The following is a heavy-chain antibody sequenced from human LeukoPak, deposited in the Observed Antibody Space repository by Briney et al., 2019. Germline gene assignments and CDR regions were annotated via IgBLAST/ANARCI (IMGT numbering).Heavy chain of an antibody. CDR3: ARAKRNGFDI. V-gene: IGHV3-21*01. CDR1: GFTFSSYA. Sequence: GGSLRLSCAASGFTFSSYAMNWVRQAPGKGLEWVSSISSSSSYIYYADSVKGRFTISRDNAKNSLYLQMNSLRAEDTAVYYCARAKRNGFDIWGQGTMVTVSS. CDR2: ISSSSSYI. J-gene: IGHJ3*02.